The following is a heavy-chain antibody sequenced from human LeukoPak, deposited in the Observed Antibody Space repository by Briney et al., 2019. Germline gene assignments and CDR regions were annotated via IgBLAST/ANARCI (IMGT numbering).Heavy chain of an antibody. Sequence: PGGSLRLSCAASGFTFSSYAMHWVRQAPGKGLEWVAVISYDGSNKYYADSVKGRFTISRDDSKNTLYLQMNSLRAEDTAVYYCARGRGWELELPIDYWGQGTLVTVSS. CDR2: ISYDGSNK. CDR3: ARGRGWELELPIDY. J-gene: IGHJ4*01. CDR1: GFTFSSYA. V-gene: IGHV3-30*01. D-gene: IGHD1-7*01.